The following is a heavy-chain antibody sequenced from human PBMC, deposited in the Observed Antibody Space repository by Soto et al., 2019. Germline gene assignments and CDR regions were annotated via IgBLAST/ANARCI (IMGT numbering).Heavy chain of an antibody. D-gene: IGHD2-2*01. J-gene: IGHJ5*02. CDR3: AKVPDR. CDR2: IYHSGST. CDR1: DGSISSGGYS. Sequence: TLSLTCAVSDGSISSGGYSWSWIRQPPGKGLEWIGYIYHSGSTYYNPSLKSRVTISVDRSKNQFSLKLSSVTAAYTAVYYCAKVPDRWAQGTLVTVSS. V-gene: IGHV4-30-2*01.